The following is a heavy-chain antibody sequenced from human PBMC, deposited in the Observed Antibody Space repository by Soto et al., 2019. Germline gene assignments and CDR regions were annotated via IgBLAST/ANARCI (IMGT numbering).Heavy chain of an antibody. CDR3: ARRRFYYYDSSGYYWDYGMDV. CDR1: GYTLNDYG. V-gene: IGHV1-69*06. Sequence: SVKVSCKASGYTLNDYGISWLRQATGQGLEWMGGIIPIFGTADYAQKFQGRVTITADKSTSTAYMELSSLRSEDTAVYYCARRRFYYYDSSGYYWDYGMDVWGQGTTVTVSS. CDR2: IIPIFGTA. D-gene: IGHD3-22*01. J-gene: IGHJ6*02.